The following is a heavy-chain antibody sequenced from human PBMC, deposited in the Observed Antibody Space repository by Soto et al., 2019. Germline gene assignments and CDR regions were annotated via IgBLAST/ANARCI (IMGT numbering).Heavy chain of an antibody. V-gene: IGHV4-59*08. D-gene: IGHD1-26*01. CDR1: GGSISSYY. J-gene: IGHJ1*01. CDR3: AGSTVGATPAYLQH. Sequence: QVQLQESGPGLVKPSETLSLTCTVSGGSISSYYWSWIRQPPGKGLEWIGYIYYSGSTNYNPSLKSRVTISVDTSKNPFTLKVSSATAADTAVYYCAGSTVGATPAYLQHGGPGTLATVSS. CDR2: IYYSGST.